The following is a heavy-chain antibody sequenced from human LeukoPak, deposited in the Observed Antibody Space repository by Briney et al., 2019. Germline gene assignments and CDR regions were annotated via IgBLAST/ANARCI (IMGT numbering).Heavy chain of an antibody. CDR2: INFDGREK. CDR1: GFTFSRFW. D-gene: IGHD3-3*01. CDR3: ARRAYYDFWSGYYINGNYFDY. J-gene: IGHJ4*02. Sequence: GGSLRLSCAASGFTFSRFWLSWVRHAPGKGLEWVANINFDGREKYYVDSVKGRFTISRDNAKNSLYLQMNSLRAEDTAVYYCARRAYYDFWSGYYINGNYFDYWAREPWSPSPQ. V-gene: IGHV3-7*01.